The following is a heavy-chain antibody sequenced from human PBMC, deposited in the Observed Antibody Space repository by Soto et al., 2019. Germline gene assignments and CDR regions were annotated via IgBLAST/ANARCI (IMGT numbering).Heavy chain of an antibody. CDR1: GGTFSSYT. CDR2: IIPILGIA. CDR3: ATEPTTMVRGVTTYYYYYMDV. V-gene: IGHV1-69*02. D-gene: IGHD3-10*01. J-gene: IGHJ6*03. Sequence: ASVKVSCKASGGTFSSYTISWVRQAPGQGLEWMGRIIPILGIANYAQKFQGRVTITADKSTSTAYMELSSLRSEDTAVYYCATEPTTMVRGVTTYYYYYMDVWGKGTTVTVSS.